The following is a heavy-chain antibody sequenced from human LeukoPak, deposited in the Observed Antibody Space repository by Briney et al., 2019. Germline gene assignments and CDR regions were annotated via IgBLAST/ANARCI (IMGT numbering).Heavy chain of an antibody. CDR2: IWYDGSNK. Sequence: PGKSLRLSCVASGSTFSHYGMHWVRQVPDKGLEWVAVIWYDGSNKHYTDSVKGRFTISRDNSKNTLYLQMNSLRAEDTAVYSCARELGLRTIDAFDIWGEGTIVTVSS. CDR1: GSTFSHYG. V-gene: IGHV3-33*01. D-gene: IGHD2-21*02. CDR3: ARELGLRTIDAFDI. J-gene: IGHJ3*02.